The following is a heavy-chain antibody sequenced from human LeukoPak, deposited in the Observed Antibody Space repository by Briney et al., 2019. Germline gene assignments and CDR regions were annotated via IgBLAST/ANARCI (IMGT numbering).Heavy chain of an antibody. CDR2: IKQDGSEK. CDR3: ARDLAGYGDYAVSY. CDR1: GFTFSSYW. V-gene: IGHV3-7*01. Sequence: GGSLRLSCAASGFTFSSYWMSWVRQAPGKGLEWVANIKQDGSEKYYVDSVKGRFTISRDNAKNSLYLQMNSLRAEDTAVYYCARDLAGYGDYAVSYWGQGTLVTVSS. J-gene: IGHJ4*02. D-gene: IGHD4-17*01.